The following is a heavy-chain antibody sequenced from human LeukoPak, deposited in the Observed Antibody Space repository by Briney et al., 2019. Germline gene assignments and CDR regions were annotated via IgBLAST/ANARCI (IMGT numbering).Heavy chain of an antibody. J-gene: IGHJ4*02. CDR1: GFTFSDHY. D-gene: IGHD4-23*01. CDR3: ARGDYGGDYFDY. Sequence: GGSLRLSCEVSGFTFSDHYMSWIRQAPGKRLEWVSYISSGSTYTNYADSVEGRFTISRDNAKNSLNLQMNSLRAEDTAVYYCARGDYGGDYFDYWGQGTLVTVSS. V-gene: IGHV3-11*05. CDR2: ISSGSTYT.